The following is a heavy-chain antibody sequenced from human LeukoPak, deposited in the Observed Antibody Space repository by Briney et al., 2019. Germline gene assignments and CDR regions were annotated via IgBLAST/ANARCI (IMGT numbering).Heavy chain of an antibody. D-gene: IGHD3-10*01. J-gene: IGHJ4*02. V-gene: IGHV3-7*01. CDR1: GFTFSRYW. CDR2: IKHDGGEK. Sequence: GGSLRLSCAASGFTFSRYWMSWVRQAPGKGLEWVANIKHDGGEKYYVDSVKGRFTISRDNAKNSLFLQMDSLRAEDTAVYYCARDLAGHYYGSGSSFDYWGQGTLVTVSS. CDR3: ARDLAGHYYGSGSSFDY.